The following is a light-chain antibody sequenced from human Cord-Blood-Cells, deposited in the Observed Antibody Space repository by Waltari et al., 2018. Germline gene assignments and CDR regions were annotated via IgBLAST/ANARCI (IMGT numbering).Light chain of an antibody. CDR2: DVS. CDR3: SSYTSSSTLV. V-gene: IGLV2-14*01. J-gene: IGLJ3*02. Sequence: QSALTQPASVSGSPGQSITISCTGTSSDVGGYNYVLWYQQHPGKAPKLIIYDVSNRPSAVPNRLSGSKSGYTASLTISGLQAEDEADYYCSSYTSSSTLVFGGGTKLTVL. CDR1: SSDVGGYNY.